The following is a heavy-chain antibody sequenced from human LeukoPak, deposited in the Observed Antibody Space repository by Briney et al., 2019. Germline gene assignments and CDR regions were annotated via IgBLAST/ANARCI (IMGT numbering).Heavy chain of an antibody. CDR2: TNQEGSEK. Sequence: GGSLRLSCAASGFTLSTYWMSWVRQAPGKGLEWVANTNQEGSEKYYVDSVKGRFTISKDNAKNALYLQMNSLRGEDTAVYYCARDPKWLDYWGQGTLVTVSS. D-gene: IGHD5-12*01. CDR1: GFTLSTYW. J-gene: IGHJ4*02. CDR3: ARDPKWLDY. V-gene: IGHV3-7*01.